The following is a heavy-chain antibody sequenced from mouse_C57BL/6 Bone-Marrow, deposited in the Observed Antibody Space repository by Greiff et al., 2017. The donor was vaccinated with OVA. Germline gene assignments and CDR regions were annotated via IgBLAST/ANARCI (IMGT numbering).Heavy chain of an antibody. Sequence: QVQLQQSGPGLVQPSQSLSITCTVSGFSLTSYGVHWVRQSPGKGLEWLGVIWRGGSTDYNAAFMSRLSITTDNSKSHVFFKMNSLQADDTAIYYCAKGLRSYWYFDVWGTGTTVTVSS. CDR1: GFSLTSYG. CDR3: AKGLRSYWYFDV. J-gene: IGHJ1*03. CDR2: IWRGGST. V-gene: IGHV2-5*01. D-gene: IGHD1-1*01.